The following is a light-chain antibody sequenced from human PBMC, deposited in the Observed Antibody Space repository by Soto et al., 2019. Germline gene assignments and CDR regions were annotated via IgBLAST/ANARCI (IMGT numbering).Light chain of an antibody. CDR3: QQRSNWPPA. CDR2: DAS. J-gene: IGKJ5*01. V-gene: IGKV3-11*01. Sequence: EIVMTQSPATLSVSPGERATLSCRASQSLSSNLAWYQQKPGQAPRLLIYDASNRATGIPARFSGSGSGTDFTLTISGLEPEDFAVYYCQQRSNWPPAFGQGTRLEI. CDR1: QSLSSN.